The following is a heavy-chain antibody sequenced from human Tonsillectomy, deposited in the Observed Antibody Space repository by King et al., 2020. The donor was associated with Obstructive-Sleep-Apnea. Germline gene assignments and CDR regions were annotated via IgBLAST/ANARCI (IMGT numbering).Heavy chain of an antibody. V-gene: IGHV4-59*12. CDR1: NGSINNYY. Sequence: VQLQESGPGLVKPSETLSLTCTVSNGSINNYYWSWIRQPPGKGLEWIGYISHSGSTNYNPSLRTRLTISIDSSKNQFSLKLTSVTAADTAVYYCARLQYGSWNYYPGRDVWGQGTTVPVSS. J-gene: IGHJ6*02. D-gene: IGHD6-13*01. CDR2: ISHSGST. CDR3: ARLQYGSWNYYPGRDV.